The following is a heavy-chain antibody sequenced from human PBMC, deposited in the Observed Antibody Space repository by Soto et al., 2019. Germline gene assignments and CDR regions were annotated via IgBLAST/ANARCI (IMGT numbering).Heavy chain of an antibody. J-gene: IGHJ6*02. V-gene: IGHV1-69*13. CDR2: IIPIFGTA. D-gene: IGHD3-22*01. CDR3: ARDCPYEGRGGCYCGRDG. Sequence: ASVKVSCKASGGTFSSYAISWVRQAPGQGLEWMGGIIPIFGTANYAQKFQGRVTITADESTSTAYMELRSLRSDDTAVYYCARDCPYEGRGGCYCGRDGWGQGTMVTV. CDR1: GGTFSSYA.